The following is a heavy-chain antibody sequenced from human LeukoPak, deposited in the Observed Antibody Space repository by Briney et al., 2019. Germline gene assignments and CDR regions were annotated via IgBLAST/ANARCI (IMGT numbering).Heavy chain of an antibody. CDR2: IYYSGST. CDR3: ARGSVPYSSSWYHFDY. D-gene: IGHD6-13*01. J-gene: IGHJ4*02. Sequence: SETLSLTCTVSGVSINTYFWSWIRQPPGKGLEWIGYIYYSGSTNYNPSLKSRVTISVDTSKNQFSLKLSSVTAADTAVYYCARGSVPYSSSWYHFDYWGQGTPVTVSS. CDR1: GVSINTYF. V-gene: IGHV4-59*01.